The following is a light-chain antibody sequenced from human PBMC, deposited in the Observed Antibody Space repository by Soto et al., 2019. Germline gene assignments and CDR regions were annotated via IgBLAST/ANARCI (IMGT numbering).Light chain of an antibody. CDR1: QSVAGSY. J-gene: IGKJ1*01. V-gene: IGKV3-20*01. Sequence: EIVLTQSPGTLSLSPGERATLSCRASQSVAGSYLAWYQQKPGQAPRLLIYGASSRATGIPDRFSGSGSGADFTLPISRLEPEDFAVYYCQHYGGSPRTFGQGTKVEIK. CDR2: GAS. CDR3: QHYGGSPRT.